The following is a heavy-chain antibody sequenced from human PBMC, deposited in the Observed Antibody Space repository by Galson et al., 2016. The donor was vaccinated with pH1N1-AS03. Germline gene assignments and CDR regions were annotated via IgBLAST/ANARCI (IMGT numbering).Heavy chain of an antibody. CDR3: ASRCSSTSRLYYYYGMDV. CDR1: GYTFTSYD. J-gene: IGHJ6*02. D-gene: IGHD2-2*01. V-gene: IGHV1-8*01. CDR2: MNPNSGNT. Sequence: SGYTFTSYDINWVRQATGHGLEWMGWMNPNSGNTGYAQKFQGRVTMTRNTSISTAYMELSSLRSEDTAVYYCASRCSSTSRLYYYYGMDVWGQGTTVTVSS.